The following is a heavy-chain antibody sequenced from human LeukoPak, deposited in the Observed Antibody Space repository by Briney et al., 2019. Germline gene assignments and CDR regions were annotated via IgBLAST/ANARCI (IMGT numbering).Heavy chain of an antibody. D-gene: IGHD6-19*01. CDR2: ITTGRGET. CDR1: GYTFTDFA. V-gene: IGHV1-3*03. Sequence: ASVKVSCKASGYTFTDFALHWVRQAPGQSLEWMGWITTGRGETRYSQEFQRRITFTRDTSASTVYMDLSDLRSEDTAVYYCARGGKQWRGGNYFDSWGQGTLVAVSS. J-gene: IGHJ4*02. CDR3: ARGGKQWRGGNYFDS.